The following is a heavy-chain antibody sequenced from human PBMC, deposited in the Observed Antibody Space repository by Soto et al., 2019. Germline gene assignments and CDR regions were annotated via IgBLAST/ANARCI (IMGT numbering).Heavy chain of an antibody. Sequence: LRLSCAASGFTFRNHGMHWVRQAPGKGLEWVAVISYDEKTSYYADSAKGRFSISRDNSKNTLYLQMFSLRPEDTAVYFCAKSRGLYYDVLTGPDYWGPGTLVTAPQ. CDR2: ISYDEKTS. J-gene: IGHJ4*02. D-gene: IGHD3-9*01. CDR3: AKSRGLYYDVLTGPDY. V-gene: IGHV3-30*18. CDR1: GFTFRNHG.